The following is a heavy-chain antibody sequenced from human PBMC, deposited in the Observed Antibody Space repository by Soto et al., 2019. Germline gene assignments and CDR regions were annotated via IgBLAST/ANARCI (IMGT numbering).Heavy chain of an antibody. CDR2: INHSGST. D-gene: IGHD5-18*01. CDR3: ARIRGYSYYASPGGDV. CDR1: GGSFSGYY. J-gene: IGHJ6*04. Sequence: PSETLALSCAVYGGSFSGYYWGWIRQPPGKGLEWIGEINHSGSTNYNPSLKSRVTISVDTSKNQFSLKLSSVTAADTAVYYCARIRGYSYYASPGGDVWGKGTTVTVSS. V-gene: IGHV4-34*01.